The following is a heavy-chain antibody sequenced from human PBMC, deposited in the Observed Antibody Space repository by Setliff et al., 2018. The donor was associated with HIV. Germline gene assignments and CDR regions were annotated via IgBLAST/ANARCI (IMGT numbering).Heavy chain of an antibody. CDR1: DSGTYY. Sequence: SETLSLTCTVSDSGTYYWSWIRQPAGKGLEWIGRVSSRGDTNYKPSLKSRVTISVDTSKNQFSLRLSSVAAGDTAVYYCARSIVPVASGYYYFEYWGQGTLVTVSS. CDR3: ARSIVPVASGYYYFEY. D-gene: IGHD3-3*01. CDR2: VSSRGDT. V-gene: IGHV4-4*07. J-gene: IGHJ4*02.